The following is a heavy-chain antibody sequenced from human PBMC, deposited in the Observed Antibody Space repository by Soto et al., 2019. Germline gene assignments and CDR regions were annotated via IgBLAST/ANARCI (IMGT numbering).Heavy chain of an antibody. V-gene: IGHV3-33*01. J-gene: IGHJ1*01. D-gene: IGHD4-17*01. CDR3: ARNEAYGGVEH. CDR1: GFSFSSYC. CDR2: IWYDGSNT. Sequence: QVQLVESGGGLVQPGSSLRLSCAASGFSFSSYCIHWVRQAPGKGLEWVALIWYDGSNTYYGDSVKGRFTISRDNSKNTVYLQVNRLRGDDTAVYYCARNEAYGGVEHCGRGTLVTVSS.